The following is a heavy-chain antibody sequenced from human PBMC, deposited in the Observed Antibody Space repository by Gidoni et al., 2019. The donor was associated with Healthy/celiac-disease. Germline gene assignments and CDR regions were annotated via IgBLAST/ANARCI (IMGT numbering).Heavy chain of an antibody. CDR1: GGSISSYY. D-gene: IGHD2-15*01. V-gene: IGHV4-4*07. Sequence: QVQLQESGPGLVKPSETLSLTCTVSGGSISSYYLSWIRQPAGKGMEWIGRIYTSGSTNYNPSLKSRVTMSVDTSKNQFSLKLSSVTAADTAVYYCARDKITYCSGGSCYSDAFDIWGQGTMVTVSS. CDR3: ARDKITYCSGGSCYSDAFDI. J-gene: IGHJ3*02. CDR2: IYTSGST.